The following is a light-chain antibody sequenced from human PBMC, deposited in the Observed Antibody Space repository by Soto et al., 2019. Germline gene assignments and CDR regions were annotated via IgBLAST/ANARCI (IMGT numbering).Light chain of an antibody. V-gene: IGKV3-15*01. J-gene: IGKJ3*01. Sequence: EIVMTQSPATLFVSPGERATLSCRASQTVSDDLAWYQQKPGQAPRLLIYGASTRATDIPARFSGGGSGTEFTLTTSSLQAEDSAIYYYQQYHDWPPITFGPGTKVNI. CDR1: QTVSDD. CDR2: GAS. CDR3: QQYHDWPPIT.